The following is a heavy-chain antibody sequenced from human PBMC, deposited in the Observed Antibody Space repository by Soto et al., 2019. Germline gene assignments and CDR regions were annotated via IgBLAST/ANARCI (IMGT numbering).Heavy chain of an antibody. CDR1: GGSISSGGYY. V-gene: IGHV4-31*03. D-gene: IGHD1-26*01. CDR2: IYYSGST. Sequence: SETLSLTCTVSGGSISSGGYYWGWIRQHPGKGLEWIGYIYYSGSTYYNPSLKSRVTISVDTSKNQFSLKLSSVTAADTAVYYCARDRGADRGYYYGMDVWGQGTTVTVSS. CDR3: ARDRGADRGYYYGMDV. J-gene: IGHJ6*02.